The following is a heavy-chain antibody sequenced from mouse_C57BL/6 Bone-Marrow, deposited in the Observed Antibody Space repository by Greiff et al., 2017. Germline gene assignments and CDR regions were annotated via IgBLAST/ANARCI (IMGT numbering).Heavy chain of an antibody. J-gene: IGHJ4*01. CDR2: ISSGGSYT. CDR1: GFTFSSYG. Sequence: EVKLVESGGDLVKPGGSLKLSCAASGFTFSSYGMSWVRQTPDKRLEWVATISSGGSYTYYPDRVKGRFTISRDNAKNTLYLQMSSLKSEDTAMYYCARRDGSSYDYYAMDYWGQGTSVTVSS. D-gene: IGHD1-1*01. V-gene: IGHV5-6*01. CDR3: ARRDGSSYDYYAMDY.